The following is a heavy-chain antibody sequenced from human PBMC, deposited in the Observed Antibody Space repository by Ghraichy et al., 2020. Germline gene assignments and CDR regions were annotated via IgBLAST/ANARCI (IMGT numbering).Heavy chain of an antibody. V-gene: IGHV4-59*01. CDR3: ARGNIAVAGYFDC. D-gene: IGHD6-19*01. Sequence: SQTLSLTCTVSGGSISSYYWSWIRQPPGKGLEWIGYIYYSGSTNYNPSLKSRVTLSVDTSKNQFSLRLSSVTAADTAVYYCARGNIAVAGYFDCWGRGTLVTVSS. CDR2: IYYSGST. CDR1: GGSISSYY. J-gene: IGHJ4*02.